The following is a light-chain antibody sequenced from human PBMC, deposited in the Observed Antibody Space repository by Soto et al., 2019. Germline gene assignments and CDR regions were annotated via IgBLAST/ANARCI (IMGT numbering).Light chain of an antibody. V-gene: IGLV2-14*01. CDR1: SSDVGSFDS. J-gene: IGLJ1*01. CDR2: DVS. Sequence: QSVLAQPASVSGSPGQPITISCTGTSSDVGSFDSVAWYQHNPGKAPKLMIYDVSNRPSGVSSRFSGSKSGNTASLSIFGLQTEDEANYYCSSFTTSSTLVFGTGTKVTVL. CDR3: SSFTTSSTLV.